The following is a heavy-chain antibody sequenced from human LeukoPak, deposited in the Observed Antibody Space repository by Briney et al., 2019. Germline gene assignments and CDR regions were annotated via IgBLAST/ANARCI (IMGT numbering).Heavy chain of an antibody. Sequence: GGSLRLSCAASGFTFSNYWMHWVRQAPGKGLVWVSRIDGDGSSTSYADSVKGRFTISRDNAKNTLYLQMTSVRAEDTAVYYCARTIVGAAFDYWGQGTLVTVSS. CDR3: ARTIVGAAFDY. V-gene: IGHV3-74*01. CDR2: IDGDGSST. J-gene: IGHJ4*02. D-gene: IGHD1-26*01. CDR1: GFTFSNYW.